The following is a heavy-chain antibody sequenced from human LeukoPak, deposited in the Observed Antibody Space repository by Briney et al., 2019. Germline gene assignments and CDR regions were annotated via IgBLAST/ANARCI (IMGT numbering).Heavy chain of an antibody. CDR1: GFTFSRYS. D-gene: IGHD4-23*01. V-gene: IGHV3-48*04. J-gene: IGHJ4*02. CDR2: ITSSSSMI. CDR3: ARDYGGSSPFDY. Sequence: PGGSLRLSCAASGFTFSRYSMNWVRQAPGKGLEWLSYITSSSSMIYYADSVKGRFTISRDNAKNSLYLHMNSLRADDTAVYYCARDYGGSSPFDYWGQGTLVTVSS.